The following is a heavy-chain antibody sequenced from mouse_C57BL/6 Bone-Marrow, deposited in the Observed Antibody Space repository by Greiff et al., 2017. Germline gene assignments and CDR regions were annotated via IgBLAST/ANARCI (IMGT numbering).Heavy chain of an antibody. J-gene: IGHJ2*01. CDR2: IYPGSGNT. V-gene: IGHV1-66*01. D-gene: IGHD1-1*01. Sequence: QVQLKESGPELVKPGASVKISCKASGYSFTSYYIHWVKQRPGQGLEWIGWIYPGSGNTKYNEKFKGKATLTADTSSSTAYMQLSSLTSEDSAVYYCARRNYGSTGGYYFDYWGQGTTLTVSS. CDR1: GYSFTSYY. CDR3: ARRNYGSTGGYYFDY.